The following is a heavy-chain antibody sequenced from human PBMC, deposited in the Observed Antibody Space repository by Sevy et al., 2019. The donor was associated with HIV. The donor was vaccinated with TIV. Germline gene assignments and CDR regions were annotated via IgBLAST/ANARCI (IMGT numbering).Heavy chain of an antibody. CDR1: TFTFSHYA. J-gene: IGHJ4*02. CDR3: ARDWGTPPTAILYHFDF. D-gene: IGHD3-16*01. V-gene: IGHV3-30*04. Sequence: GGSLRLSCVASTFTFSHYAMHWVRQAPGKGLQWLASISYNGEDENYADSVAGRFTISRDNPKNTLFLQMSSLRPEDTALYYCARDWGTPPTAILYHFDFWGQGIPVTVSS. CDR2: ISYNGEDE.